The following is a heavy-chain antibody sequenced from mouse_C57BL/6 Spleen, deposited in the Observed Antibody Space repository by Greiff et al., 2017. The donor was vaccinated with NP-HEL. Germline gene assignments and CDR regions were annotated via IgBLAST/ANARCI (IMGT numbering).Heavy chain of an antibody. CDR3: TTGQLRLLAWFAY. J-gene: IGHJ3*01. CDR1: GFNIKDDY. D-gene: IGHD3-2*02. V-gene: IGHV14-4*01. CDR2: IDPENGDT. Sequence: LQESGAELVRPGASVKLSCTASGFNIKDDYMHWVKQRPEQGLEWIGWIDPENGDTEYASKFQGKATITADTSSNTAYLQLSSLTSEDTAVYYCTTGQLRLLAWFAYWGQGTLVTVSA.